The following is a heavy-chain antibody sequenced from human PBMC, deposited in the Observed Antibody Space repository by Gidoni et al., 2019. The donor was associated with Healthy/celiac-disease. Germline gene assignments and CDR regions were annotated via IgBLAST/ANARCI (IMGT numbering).Heavy chain of an antibody. V-gene: IGHV3-23*01. CDR2: ISGSGDST. D-gene: IGHD2-8*01. J-gene: IGHJ3*02. CDR3: AKGHGAYPSDDVSDI. CDR1: GFTFSNCA. Sequence: EVQLLESGGGLVQPGGSLRLPCAASGFTFSNCAMSWVRQAPGKGLEWVSGISGSGDSTYYADSVKGRFTISRDNSKNRLYLQMNSLRAEDTAVYYCAKGHGAYPSDDVSDIWGQGTMVTVSS.